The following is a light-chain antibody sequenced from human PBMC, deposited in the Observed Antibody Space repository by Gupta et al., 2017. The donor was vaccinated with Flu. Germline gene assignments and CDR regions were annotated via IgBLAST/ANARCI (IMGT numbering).Light chain of an antibody. Sequence: SLGGRATINCRSSQSILYSSDNKNYLAWYQQKPGQPPKLLIYWASTRASGVPDRFSGSGSGTDFSLTISSLQAEDVAVYYCQQYDSTPYTFGQGTKLEVK. V-gene: IGKV4-1*01. CDR3: QQYDSTPYT. J-gene: IGKJ2*01. CDR1: QSILYSSDNKNY. CDR2: WAS.